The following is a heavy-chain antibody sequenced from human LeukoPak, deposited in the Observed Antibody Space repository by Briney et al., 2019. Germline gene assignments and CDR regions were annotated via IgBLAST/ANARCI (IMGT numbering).Heavy chain of an antibody. Sequence: SETLSLTCAVYGGSFSGYYWSWIRQPPGKGLEWIGEINHSGSTNYNPSLKSRVTISVDTSKNQFSLKLSSVTAADTAFYYCVRDVDYWGQGALVTVSS. CDR3: VRDVDY. J-gene: IGHJ4*02. CDR2: INHSGST. CDR1: GGSFSGYY. V-gene: IGHV4-34*01.